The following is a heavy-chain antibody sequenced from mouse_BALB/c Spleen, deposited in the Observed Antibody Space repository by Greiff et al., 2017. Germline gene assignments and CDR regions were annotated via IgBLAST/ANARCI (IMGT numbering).Heavy chain of an antibody. CDR1: GFTFSDYG. Sequence: EVMLVESGGGLVQPGGSRKLSCAASGFTFSDYGMAWVRQAPGKGPEWVAFISNLAYSIYYADTVTGRFTISRENAKNTLYLEMSSLRSEDTAMYYCARGPYVNYEYYYAMDYWGQGTSVTVSS. D-gene: IGHD2-1*01. CDR2: ISNLAYSI. J-gene: IGHJ4*01. CDR3: ARGPYVNYEYYYAMDY. V-gene: IGHV5-15*02.